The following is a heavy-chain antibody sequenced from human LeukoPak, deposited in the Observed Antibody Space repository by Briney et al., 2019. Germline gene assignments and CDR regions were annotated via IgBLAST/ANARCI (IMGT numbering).Heavy chain of an antibody. D-gene: IGHD6-6*01. CDR2: IYPGDSDT. CDR3: ASSAARPVGIYYMDV. V-gene: IGHV5-51*01. J-gene: IGHJ6*03. Sequence: GESLKISCKGSGYSFTSYWIGWVRQMPGKGLEWMGIIYPGDSDTRYSPSFQGQVTISADKSISTAYLQWSSLKASDTAMYSCASSAARPVGIYYMDVWGTGTTVTVSS. CDR1: GYSFTSYW.